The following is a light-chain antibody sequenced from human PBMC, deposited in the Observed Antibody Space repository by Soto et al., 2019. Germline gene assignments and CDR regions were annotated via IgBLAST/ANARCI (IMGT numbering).Light chain of an antibody. Sequence: NFMLTQPHSVSASPGKTVTISCTRSSGSIASNYVQWYQQRPGSSPTTVIYEDKQRPSGVPDRFSGSIDSSSNSASLTISGLKTEDEADYYCQSYDSSNRWVFGGGTKLTVL. V-gene: IGLV6-57*01. CDR3: QSYDSSNRWV. CDR1: SGSIASNY. CDR2: EDK. J-gene: IGLJ3*02.